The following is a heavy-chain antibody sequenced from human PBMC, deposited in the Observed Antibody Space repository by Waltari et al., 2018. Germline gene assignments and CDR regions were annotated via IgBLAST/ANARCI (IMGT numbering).Heavy chain of an antibody. D-gene: IGHD6-19*01. CDR3: ARDAGSSGWPLAFDY. J-gene: IGHJ4*02. CDR1: GYTFTSYA. Sequence: QVQLVQSGAEVKKPGASVKVSCKASGYTFTSYAMHWVRQAPGQRLEWMGWIIPIFGTANYAQKFQGRVTITADESTSTAYMELSSLRSEDTAVYYCARDAGSSGWPLAFDYWGQGTLVTVSS. V-gene: IGHV1-69*13. CDR2: IIPIFGTA.